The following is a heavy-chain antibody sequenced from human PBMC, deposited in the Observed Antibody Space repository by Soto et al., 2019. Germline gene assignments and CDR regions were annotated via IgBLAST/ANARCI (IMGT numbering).Heavy chain of an antibody. CDR1: GFTFSNYG. J-gene: IGHJ6*02. D-gene: IGHD4-17*01. V-gene: IGHV3-30*19. CDR3: ARDRNDYGDNNPAYYYYYGMDV. CDR2: IWYDGSNK. Sequence: QVQLVESGGGVVQPGKSLRLSCAASGFTFSNYGMHWVRQAPGKGLEWVAVIWYDGSNKYYADSVKGRFTISRDNSKNTLYLQMNSLRAEDTAVYYCARDRNDYGDNNPAYYYYYGMDVWGQGTTVTVSS.